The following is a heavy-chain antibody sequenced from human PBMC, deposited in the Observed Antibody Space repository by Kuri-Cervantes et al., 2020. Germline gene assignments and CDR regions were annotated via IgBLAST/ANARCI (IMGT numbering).Heavy chain of an antibody. V-gene: IGHV3-30*03. J-gene: IGHJ4*02. CDR3: ARPGDYGDGADYFDY. CDR2: ISYDGSNK. CDR1: GFTFSSYG. D-gene: IGHD4-17*01. Sequence: GESLKISCAASGFTFSSYGMHWVRQAPGKGLEWVAVISYDGSNKYYADSVKGRFTISRDNSKNTLYLQMNSLRAEDTAVYYCARPGDYGDGADYFDYWGQGTLVTVSS.